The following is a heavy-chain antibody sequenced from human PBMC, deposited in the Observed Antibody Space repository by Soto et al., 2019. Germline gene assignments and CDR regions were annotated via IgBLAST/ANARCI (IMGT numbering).Heavy chain of an antibody. J-gene: IGHJ6*02. V-gene: IGHV1-69*01. D-gene: IGHD2-15*01. CDR3: ARGPYCSGGSCSGFGYYYYGMDV. CDR1: GGTFSSYA. CDR2: IIPIFGTA. Sequence: QVQLVQSGAEVKKPGSSVKVSCKASGGTFSSYAISWVRQAPGQGLEWMGGIIPIFGTANYAQKFQGRVKITADESTSTAYMELSSLRSEDTAVYSCARGPYCSGGSCSGFGYYYYGMDVWGQGTTVTVSS.